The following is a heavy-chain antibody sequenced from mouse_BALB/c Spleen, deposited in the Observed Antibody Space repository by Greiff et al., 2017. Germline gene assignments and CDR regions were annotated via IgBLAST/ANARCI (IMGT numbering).Heavy chain of an antibody. J-gene: IGHJ2*01. CDR1: GFNIKDYY. D-gene: IGHD1-1*01. CDR2: IDPENGNT. CDR3: ASGTTVEN. V-gene: IGHV14-1*02. Sequence: EVMLVESGAELVRPGALVKLSCKASGFNIKDYYMHWVKQRPEQGLEWIGWIDPENGNTIYDPKFQGKASITADTSSNTAYLQLSSLTSEDTAVYYCASGTTVENWGQGTTLTVSS.